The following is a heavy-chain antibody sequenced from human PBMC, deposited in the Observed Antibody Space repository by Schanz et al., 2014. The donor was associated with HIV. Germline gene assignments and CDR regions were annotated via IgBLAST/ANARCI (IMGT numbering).Heavy chain of an antibody. CDR1: GFTFSSYG. J-gene: IGHJ6*02. D-gene: IGHD6-19*01. CDR2: ISYEGRNK. V-gene: IGHV3-30*18. CDR3: AKELEQWLVSPRGYFGLDV. Sequence: QVQLVESGGGVVQPGRSLRLSCAASGFTFSSYGMHWDRQAPGKGLEWVAFISYEGRNKYYADSVKGRLTISRDNSKNTLYLQMNSLRAEDTAVYYCAKELEQWLVSPRGYFGLDVWGQGTTVTVSS.